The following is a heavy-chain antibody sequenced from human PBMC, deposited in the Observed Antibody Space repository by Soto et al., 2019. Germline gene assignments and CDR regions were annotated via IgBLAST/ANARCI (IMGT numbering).Heavy chain of an antibody. Sequence: QLQLQESGSGLVKPSQTLSLTCAVSGGSISSGGYSWSWIRQPPGKGLEWIGYIYHSGSTYYNPSLKSRVTISVDRSKNQFSLKLSSVTAADTAVYYCARGIGYAGVSPGQFDYWGQGTLVTVSS. CDR2: IYHSGST. CDR1: GGSISSGGYS. D-gene: IGHD2-15*01. J-gene: IGHJ4*02. CDR3: ARGIGYAGVSPGQFDY. V-gene: IGHV4-30-2*01.